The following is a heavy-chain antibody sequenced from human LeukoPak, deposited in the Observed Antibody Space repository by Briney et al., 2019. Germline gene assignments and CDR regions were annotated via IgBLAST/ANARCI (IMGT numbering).Heavy chain of an antibody. D-gene: IGHD2-2*01. J-gene: IGHJ4*02. V-gene: IGHV3-23*01. CDR2: ITGSGGNT. Sequence: PGGSLRLSCAASGFAFSSYAMTWVRQAPGKGLEWVSSITGSGGNTYFADSVKGRFTISRDNSKNTVFLQMNSLRAEDTALYFCAKESRSTRPYYFGYWGQGTQVTVSS. CDR1: GFAFSSYA. CDR3: AKESRSTRPYYFGY.